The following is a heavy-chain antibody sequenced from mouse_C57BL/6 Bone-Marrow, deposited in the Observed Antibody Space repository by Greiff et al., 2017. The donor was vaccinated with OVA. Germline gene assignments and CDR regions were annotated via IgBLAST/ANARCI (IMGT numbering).Heavy chain of an antibody. Sequence: EVQLVESGGGLVKPGGSLKLSCAASGFTFSSYAMSWVRQTPEKRLEWVATISDGGSYTYYPDNVKGRFTISRDNAKNNLYLQMSHLKSEDTAMYYCARVPLGDYYAMDYWGQGTSVTVSS. J-gene: IGHJ4*01. CDR3: ARVPLGDYYAMDY. CDR1: GFTFSSYA. CDR2: ISDGGSYT. D-gene: IGHD3-3*01. V-gene: IGHV5-4*01.